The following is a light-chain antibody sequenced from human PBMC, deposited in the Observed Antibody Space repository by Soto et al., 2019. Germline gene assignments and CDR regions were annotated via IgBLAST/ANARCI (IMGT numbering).Light chain of an antibody. Sequence: EIVLTQSPATLSLSPGERATLSCRASQSVSSYLAWYQQKPGQAPRLLIYHASNRATGIPARFSGSGSGTDFTLNISSLEPEDFEVYYCQQRSNWPLTFGQGTKLEIK. J-gene: IGKJ2*01. V-gene: IGKV3-11*01. CDR3: QQRSNWPLT. CDR1: QSVSSY. CDR2: HAS.